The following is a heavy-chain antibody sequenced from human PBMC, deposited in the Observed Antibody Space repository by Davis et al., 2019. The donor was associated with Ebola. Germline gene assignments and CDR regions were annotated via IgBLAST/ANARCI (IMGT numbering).Heavy chain of an antibody. CDR3: ARGGAPVAPFRYYYYGMDV. Sequence: SETLSLSCAVSGGSISSSNWWSWVRQPPGKGLEWIGEIYHSGSTNYNPSLKSRVTISVDTSKNQFSLKLSSVTAADTAVYYCARGGAPVAPFRYYYYGMDVWGQGTTVTVSS. V-gene: IGHV4-4*02. CDR1: GGSISSSNW. D-gene: IGHD1-26*01. CDR2: IYHSGST. J-gene: IGHJ6*02.